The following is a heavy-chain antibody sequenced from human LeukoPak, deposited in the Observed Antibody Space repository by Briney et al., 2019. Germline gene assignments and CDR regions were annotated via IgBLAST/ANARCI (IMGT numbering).Heavy chain of an antibody. D-gene: IGHD6-13*01. CDR2: INPNSGGT. CDR3: APSSSYSSSWYFDY. Sequence: ASVKVSCKASGYTFTGYYMHWVRQAPGQALEWMGWINPNSGGTNYAQKFQGRVTMTRDTSISTAYMELSRLRSDDAAVYYCAPSSSYSSSWYFDYWGQGTLVTVSS. J-gene: IGHJ4*02. CDR1: GYTFTGYY. V-gene: IGHV1-2*02.